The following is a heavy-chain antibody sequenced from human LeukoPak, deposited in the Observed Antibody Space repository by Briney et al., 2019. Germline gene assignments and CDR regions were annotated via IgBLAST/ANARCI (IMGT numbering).Heavy chain of an antibody. V-gene: IGHV3-48*03. D-gene: IGHD3-10*01. CDR3: ARDYYGSGSYYNPRGYFDH. CDR1: GFTFSSNE. J-gene: IGHJ4*02. CDR2: ISSSGSTI. Sequence: GGSLRLSCAASGFTFSSNEMNWVRQAPGKGLEWVSYISSSGSTIYYADSVKGRFTISRDNAKNSLYLQTNSLRTEDTAVYYCARDYYGSGSYYNPRGYFDHWGQGTLVTVSS.